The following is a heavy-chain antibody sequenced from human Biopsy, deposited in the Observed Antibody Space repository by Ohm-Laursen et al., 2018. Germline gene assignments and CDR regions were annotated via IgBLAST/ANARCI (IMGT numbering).Heavy chain of an antibody. CDR2: IIPMFGTA. D-gene: IGHD1-26*01. Sequence: SVKVSCNASGYTFTSYDINWVRQAPGQGLEWMGGIIPMFGTANYAQMLQGRVTISADESTSTSYMELSSLTTEDTAIYYCARGPHSGSHSCFDYWGQGTTVTVSS. CDR1: GYTFTSYD. V-gene: IGHV1-69*13. CDR3: ARGPHSGSHSCFDY. J-gene: IGHJ4*03.